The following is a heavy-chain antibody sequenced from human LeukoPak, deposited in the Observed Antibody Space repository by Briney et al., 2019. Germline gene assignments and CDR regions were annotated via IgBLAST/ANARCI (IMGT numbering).Heavy chain of an antibody. Sequence: SETLSLTCTVSGGSISSYYWSWIRQPPGKGLEWIGYIYYSGSTNYNPSLKSRVTISVDTSKNQFSLKLSSVTAADTAVYYCASGRGYSYGTDYWGQGTLVTVSS. CDR2: IYYSGST. CDR3: ASGRGYSYGTDY. D-gene: IGHD5-18*01. V-gene: IGHV4-59*08. CDR1: GGSISSYY. J-gene: IGHJ4*02.